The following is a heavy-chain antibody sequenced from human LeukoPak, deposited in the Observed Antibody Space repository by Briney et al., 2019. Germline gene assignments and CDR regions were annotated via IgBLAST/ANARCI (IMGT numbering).Heavy chain of an antibody. CDR3: ARVPLDTAMVPYYFDY. CDR1: GGSISSGGYY. J-gene: IGHJ4*02. V-gene: IGHV4-30-4*08. Sequence: SETLSLTCTVSGGSISSGGYYWSWIRQHPGKGLEWIGYIYYSGSTYYNPSLKSRVTISVDTSKNQFSLKLSSVTAADTAVYYCARVPLDTAMVPYYFDYWGQGTLVTVSS. CDR2: IYYSGST. D-gene: IGHD5-18*01.